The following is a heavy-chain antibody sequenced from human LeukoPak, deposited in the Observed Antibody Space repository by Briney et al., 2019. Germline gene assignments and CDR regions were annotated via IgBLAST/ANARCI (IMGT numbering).Heavy chain of an antibody. V-gene: IGHV1-69*06. CDR3: ARAAYGEGPDYYYMDV. J-gene: IGHJ6*03. CDR1: GGTFSSYA. CDR2: IIPIFDTT. Sequence: SVKVSCKASGGTFSSYAITWVRQAPGQGLEWMGGIIPIFDTTNYAQKFQGRVSITADKSTSTAYMELSSLRSEDTALYYCARAAYGEGPDYYYMDVWGKGTTVTISS. D-gene: IGHD4-17*01.